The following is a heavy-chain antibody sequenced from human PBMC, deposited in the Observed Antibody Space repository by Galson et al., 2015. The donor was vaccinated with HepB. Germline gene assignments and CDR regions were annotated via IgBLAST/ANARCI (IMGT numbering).Heavy chain of an antibody. D-gene: IGHD6-13*01. Sequence: SVKVSCKASGFTFTSSAMQWVRQARGQRLEWIGWIVVGSGNTNYAQKFQERVTITRDMSTSTAYMELSSLRSEDTAVYYCAAWLNPIPYSSSWIYEWNYMDVWGKGTTVTVSS. CDR1: GFTFTSSA. CDR3: AAWLNPIPYSSSWIYEWNYMDV. J-gene: IGHJ6*03. CDR2: IVVGSGNT. V-gene: IGHV1-58*02.